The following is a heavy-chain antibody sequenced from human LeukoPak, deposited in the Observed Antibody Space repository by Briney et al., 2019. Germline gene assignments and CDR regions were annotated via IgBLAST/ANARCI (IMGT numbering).Heavy chain of an antibody. D-gene: IGHD1/OR15-1a*01. J-gene: IGHJ4*02. CDR1: GGSIRSYY. CDR2: MYYTGST. Sequence: MPSETLSLTCTVSGGSIRSYYWTWIRQPPGKGLEWIGYMYYTGSTKYNPSLKSRVSISVDTSKNQFSLTLTSVTAADTAVYYCAAVVVSGTPYFDYWGQGTLVTVSS. CDR3: AAVVVSGTPYFDY. V-gene: IGHV4-59*03.